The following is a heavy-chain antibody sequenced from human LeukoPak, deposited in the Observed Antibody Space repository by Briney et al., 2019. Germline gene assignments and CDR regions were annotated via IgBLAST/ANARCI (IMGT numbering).Heavy chain of an antibody. CDR2: INHSGST. CDR1: GGSFSGYY. J-gene: IGHJ4*02. V-gene: IGHV4-34*01. Sequence: SETLSFTCAVYGGSFSGYYWSWIRQPPGKGLEWIGEINHSGSTNYNPSLKSRVTIPVDTSKNQFSLKLSSVTAADTAVYYCARGWIQLWLDYWGQGTLVTVSS. D-gene: IGHD5-18*01. CDR3: ARGWIQLWLDY.